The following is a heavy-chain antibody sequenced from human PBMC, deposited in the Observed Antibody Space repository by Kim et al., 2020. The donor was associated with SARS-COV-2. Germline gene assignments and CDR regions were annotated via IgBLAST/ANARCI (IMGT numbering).Heavy chain of an antibody. CDR3: AKRHYSGSYYYFDY. CDR1: GFTFSSYW. D-gene: IGHD1-26*01. CDR2: INSDGSTI. J-gene: IGHJ4*02. V-gene: IGHV3-74*01. Sequence: GSLRLSCAASGFTFSSYWMHWVRQAPGKGLVWVSRINSDGSTISYADSVKGRFTISRDNAKSTLYLQMNSLRAEDTAVYYCAKRHYSGSYYYFDYWGQGTLVTVSS.